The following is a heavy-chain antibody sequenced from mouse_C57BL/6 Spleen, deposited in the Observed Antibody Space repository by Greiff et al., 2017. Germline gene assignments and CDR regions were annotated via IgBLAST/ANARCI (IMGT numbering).Heavy chain of an antibody. D-gene: IGHD1-1*01. CDR3: ARSSYYGSSQFAY. V-gene: IGHV14-2*01. J-gene: IGHJ3*01. Sequence: VQLKESGAELVKPGASVKLSCTASGFNIKDSYMHWVKQRTEQGLEWIGRIDPEDGETKYAPKFPGKATITADPSSNTAYLQLSSLRAGDTAVYYCARSSYYGSSQFAYWGQGTLVTVSA. CDR2: IDPEDGET. CDR1: GFNIKDSY.